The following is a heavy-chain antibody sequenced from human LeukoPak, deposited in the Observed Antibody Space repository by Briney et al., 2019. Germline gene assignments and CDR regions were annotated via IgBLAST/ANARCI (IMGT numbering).Heavy chain of an antibody. CDR1: GYTFTSYG. Sequence: ASVKVSCKASGYTFTSYGISWVRQAPGQGLEWMGWISAYNGNTNYAQKLQGRVTMTTDTSTSTAYMELRSLRSDDTAVYCCARAEGYYDSSAFDYWGQGTLVTVSS. D-gene: IGHD3-22*01. CDR2: ISAYNGNT. J-gene: IGHJ4*02. CDR3: ARAEGYYDSSAFDY. V-gene: IGHV1-18*01.